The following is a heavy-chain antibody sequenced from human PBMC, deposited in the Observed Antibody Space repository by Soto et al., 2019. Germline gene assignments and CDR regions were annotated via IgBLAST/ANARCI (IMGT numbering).Heavy chain of an antibody. CDR3: AKDKIQVATIGGNYYYYYYMDV. CDR1: GFTFDDYA. Sequence: EVQLVESGGGLVQPGRSLRLSCAASGFTFDDYAMHWVRQAPGKGLEWVSGISWNSGSIGYADSVKGRFTISRDNAKNSLYLQMISLRAEDTALYYCAKDKIQVATIGGNYYYYYYMDVWGKGTTVTVSS. D-gene: IGHD5-12*01. CDR2: ISWNSGSI. V-gene: IGHV3-9*01. J-gene: IGHJ6*03.